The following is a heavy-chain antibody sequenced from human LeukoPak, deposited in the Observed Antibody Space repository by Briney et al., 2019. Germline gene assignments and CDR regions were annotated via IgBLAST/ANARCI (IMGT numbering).Heavy chain of an antibody. D-gene: IGHD6-6*01. Sequence: GASVKVSCKASGYTFTSYDINWVRQATGQGLEWMGWMSPNSGNTGYAQKFQGRVTITRNTSISTAYMELSSLRSEDTAVYYCARVTGSYNWFDPWGQGTLVTVSS. CDR2: MSPNSGNT. CDR1: GYTFTSYD. V-gene: IGHV1-8*03. J-gene: IGHJ5*02. CDR3: ARVTGSYNWFDP.